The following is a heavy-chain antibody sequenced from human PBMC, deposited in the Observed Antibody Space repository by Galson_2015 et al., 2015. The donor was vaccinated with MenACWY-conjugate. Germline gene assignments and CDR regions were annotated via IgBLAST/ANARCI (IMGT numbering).Heavy chain of an antibody. Sequence: SLRLSCAASGFTVSSNYMSWVRQAPGKGLEWVSVIYSGGSTYYADSVKGRFTISRDNSKNTLYLQMNSLRAEDTAVYYCARGSGYGGSRIDYWGQGTLVTVSS. CDR3: ARGSGYGGSRIDY. J-gene: IGHJ4*02. V-gene: IGHV3-53*01. D-gene: IGHD5-18*01. CDR2: IYSGGST. CDR1: GFTVSSNY.